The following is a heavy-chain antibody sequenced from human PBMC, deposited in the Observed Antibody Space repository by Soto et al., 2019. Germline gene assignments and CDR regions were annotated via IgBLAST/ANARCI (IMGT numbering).Heavy chain of an antibody. CDR2: INHSGST. V-gene: IGHV4-34*01. CDR3: ARSHDTICGSVTTQAFDY. D-gene: IGHD4-17*01. Sequence: SETLSLTCAVYGGSFSGYYWSWIRQPPGKGLEWIGEINHSGSTNYNPSLNSRVTISVDTSKNQFSLKLSSVTAADTAVYYCARSHDTICGSVTTQAFDYWGQGTLVTVSS. CDR1: GGSFSGYY. J-gene: IGHJ4*02.